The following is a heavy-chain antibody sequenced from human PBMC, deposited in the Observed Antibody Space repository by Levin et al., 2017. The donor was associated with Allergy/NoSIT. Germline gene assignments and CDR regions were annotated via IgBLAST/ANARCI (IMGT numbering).Heavy chain of an antibody. CDR2: INEDGREK. CDR1: GFTFSSYW. CDR3: ARAGAVGTVDY. D-gene: IGHD6-13*01. Sequence: GGSLRLSCAASGFTFSSYWMSWVRQGPGKGLEWVANINEDGREKYHVDSVKGRFTISRDNAKNSLCLQMNSLRVEDTAVYYCARAGAVGTVDYWGQGTLVTVSS. V-gene: IGHV3-7*02. J-gene: IGHJ4*02.